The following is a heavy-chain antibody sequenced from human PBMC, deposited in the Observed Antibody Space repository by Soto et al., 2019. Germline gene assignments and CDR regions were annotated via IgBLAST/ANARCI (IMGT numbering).Heavy chain of an antibody. V-gene: IGHV3-11*01. CDR2: ISSSGSTI. Sequence: QVQLVESGGGLVKPGGSLRLSCAASGFTFSDYYMSWIHQAPGKGLEWVSYISSSGSTIYYADSVKGRFTISRYNAKNSLYIQINSLRSEDTVVYYCARDSRPLFCGGDCYSQDWGQGTLVTVSS. CDR3: ARDSRPLFCGGDCYSQD. J-gene: IGHJ4*02. CDR1: GFTFSDYY. D-gene: IGHD2-21*01.